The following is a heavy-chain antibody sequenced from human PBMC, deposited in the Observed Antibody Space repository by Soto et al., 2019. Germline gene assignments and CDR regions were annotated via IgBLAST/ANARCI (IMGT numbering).Heavy chain of an antibody. V-gene: IGHV4-38-2*02. CDR3: AREGRGPLRFLEWIHYYYGMDV. CDR1: GYSISSGYY. D-gene: IGHD3-3*01. Sequence: SETLSLTCAVSGYSISSGYYLGWILQPPWKGLEWIGSIYHSGSTYYNPSLKSRVTISVDTSKNQFSLKLSSVTAADTAVYYCAREGRGPLRFLEWIHYYYGMDVWGQGTTVTVSS. J-gene: IGHJ6*02. CDR2: IYHSGST.